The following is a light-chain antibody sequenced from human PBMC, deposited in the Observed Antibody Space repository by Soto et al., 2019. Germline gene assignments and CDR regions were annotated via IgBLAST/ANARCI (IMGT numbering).Light chain of an antibody. CDR2: AAS. CDR3: QQLNSYLFT. V-gene: IGKV1-9*01. J-gene: IGKJ2*01. CDR1: QGISSY. Sequence: DIQLTQSPSFLSASVGDRVTITCRAIQGISSYLAWYQQKPGKAPKLLIYAASTLQSGVPSRFSGSGSGTEFTLTISSLQPEDFATYYCQQLNSYLFTFGQGTKLEIK.